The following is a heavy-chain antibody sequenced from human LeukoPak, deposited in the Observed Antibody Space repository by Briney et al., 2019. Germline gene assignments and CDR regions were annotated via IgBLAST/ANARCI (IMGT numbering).Heavy chain of an antibody. CDR1: GGSFSGYY. CDR2: INHSGST. CDR3: ARVSCSSTSCPRRDALDV. V-gene: IGHV4-34*01. J-gene: IGHJ3*01. Sequence: PSETLSLTCAVYGGSFSGYYWSWIRQPPGKGLEWIGEINHSGSTNYNPSLKSRVTISVDTSKNQFSLNLTSVTTADTAVYYCARVSCSSTSCPRRDALDVWGQGTMVTVSS. D-gene: IGHD2-2*01.